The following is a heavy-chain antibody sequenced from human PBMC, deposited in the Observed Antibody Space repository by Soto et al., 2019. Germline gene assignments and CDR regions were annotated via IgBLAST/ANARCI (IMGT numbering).Heavy chain of an antibody. D-gene: IGHD2-8*02. CDR3: ARSASRSNRAWYVFDL. V-gene: IGHV5-10-1*03. J-gene: IGHJ3*01. CDR2: ISPSDSYI. Sequence: EVQLVQSGGELRKPGESLRISCQVSGYTFVNYWISWVRQMPGKGLEWMGRISPSDSYIVYSPSFEGHVTISADTSLSTAYLQWNSLRASDTATYYCARSASRSNRAWYVFDLWGRGTMVTVSS. CDR1: GYTFVNYW.